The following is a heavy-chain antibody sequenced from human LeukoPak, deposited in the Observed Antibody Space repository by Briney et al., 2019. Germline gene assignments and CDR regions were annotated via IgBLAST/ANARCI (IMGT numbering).Heavy chain of an antibody. V-gene: IGHV3-23*01. CDR1: GFTFSTYA. Sequence: GGSLRLSCAASGFTFSTYAMSWVRQAPGKGLEWVSAITSDGGTTYYADSVKGRFTISRDISKITLYLQMNSLRAEDTAVYHCAQYYGDQRNSWGLGTLVTVSS. D-gene: IGHD4-17*01. J-gene: IGHJ4*02. CDR2: ITSDGGTT. CDR3: AQYYGDQRNS.